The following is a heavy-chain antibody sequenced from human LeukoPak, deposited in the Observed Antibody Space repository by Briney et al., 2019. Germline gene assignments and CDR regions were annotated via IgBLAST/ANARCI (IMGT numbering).Heavy chain of an antibody. D-gene: IGHD2-2*01. CDR2: ISSSSSTI. J-gene: IGHJ6*03. V-gene: IGHV3-48*01. Sequence: GGSLRLSCAASGFTFSSYEMNWVRQAPGKGLEWVSYISSSSSTIYYADSVKGRFTISRDNAKNSLYLQMNSLRAEDTAVYYCARDGIVVVPAAIWKDYYYCMDVWGKGTTVTVSS. CDR1: GFTFSSYE. CDR3: ARDGIVVVPAAIWKDYYYCMDV.